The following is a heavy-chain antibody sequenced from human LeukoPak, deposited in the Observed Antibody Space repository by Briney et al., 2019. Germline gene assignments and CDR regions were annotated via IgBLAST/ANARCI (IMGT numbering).Heavy chain of an antibody. CDR1: GFSFSDYY. Sequence: GGSLRLSCAASGFSFSDYYMSWIRQAPGKGLEWVSYISSSGGNIYCADSVKGRFTISRDNAKNSLYLQMNSLRAEDTAVYYCARADGYNPIYYYYGMDVWGQGTTVTVSS. CDR3: ARADGYNPIYYYYGMDV. J-gene: IGHJ6*02. CDR2: ISSSGGNI. D-gene: IGHD5-24*01. V-gene: IGHV3-11*01.